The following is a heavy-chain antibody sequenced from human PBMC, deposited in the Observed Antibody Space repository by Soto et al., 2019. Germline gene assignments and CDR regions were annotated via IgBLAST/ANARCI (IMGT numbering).Heavy chain of an antibody. CDR3: XXXXXXXXXXXXXPVNYGVDV. Sequence: QVQLVESGGGVVQPGGSLRLSCTASGFTFNTYGMHWVRQAPGKGLEWVAIIWYDGSNKYHADSVKGRFTISRDNSKNTLYMQMNXXXXXXXXXXXXXXXXXXXXXXXXXPVNYGVDVWGQGTTVTVPS. V-gene: IGHV3-33*03. J-gene: IGHJ6*02. CDR2: IWYDGSNK. CDR1: GFTFNTYG.